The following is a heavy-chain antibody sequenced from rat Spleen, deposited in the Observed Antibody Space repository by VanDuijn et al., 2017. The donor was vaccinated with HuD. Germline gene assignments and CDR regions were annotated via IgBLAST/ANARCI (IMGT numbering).Heavy chain of an antibody. Sequence: QVQLKESGPGLVQPSQTLSLTCTVAGFSLTSYNVHWVRQPPGKGLEWMGVIWNTGGTRYNSALKSRLNITRDTSKSQVFLKMNSLETEDTATYYCARDWSYNSGFDYWGQGTLVTVSS. J-gene: IGHJ3*01. CDR1: GFSLTSYN. D-gene: IGHD4-3*01. V-gene: IGHV2-41*01. CDR2: IWNTGGT. CDR3: ARDWSYNSGFDY.